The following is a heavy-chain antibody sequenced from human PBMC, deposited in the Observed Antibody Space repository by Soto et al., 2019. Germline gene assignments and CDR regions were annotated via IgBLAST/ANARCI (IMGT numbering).Heavy chain of an antibody. CDR2: IYYSGST. Sequence: QLQLQESGPGLVKPSETLSLTCTVSGGSISSSSYYWGWIRQPPGKGLEWIGSIYYSGSTYYNPSLKSRVTISVDTSKNQFSLKLSSVTAADTAVYYCAVFNRYYCDSSGYYDDAFDIWGQGTMVTVSS. J-gene: IGHJ3*02. CDR3: AVFNRYYCDSSGYYDDAFDI. CDR1: GGSISSSSYY. D-gene: IGHD3-22*01. V-gene: IGHV4-39*01.